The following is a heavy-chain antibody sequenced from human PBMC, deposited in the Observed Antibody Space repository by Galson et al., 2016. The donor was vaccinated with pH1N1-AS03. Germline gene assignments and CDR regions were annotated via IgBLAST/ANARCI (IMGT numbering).Heavy chain of an antibody. Sequence: SLRLSCAASGFIFSSYEMNWVRQAPGKGLEWVSYISSSGNTIYYADPVKGRFTISRDNAKNSLYLQMNSLRAEDTAVYYCARALSEQYYDILTGNDPWGQGTLVTVSS. CDR2: ISSSGNTI. J-gene: IGHJ5*02. V-gene: IGHV3-48*03. CDR1: GFIFSSYE. CDR3: ARALSEQYYDILTGNDP. D-gene: IGHD3-9*01.